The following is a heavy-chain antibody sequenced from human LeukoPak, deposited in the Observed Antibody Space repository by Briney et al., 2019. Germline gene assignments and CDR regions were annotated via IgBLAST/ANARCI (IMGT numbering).Heavy chain of an antibody. Sequence: GGSLRLSCAASGFTFSDYYMSWIRQAPGKGLEWVSYISSSGSTIYYADSVKGRFTISRDNAKNSLYLQMNSLRAEDTAVYYCARGTIVVVTAMAFDYWGQGTLVTVSS. J-gene: IGHJ4*02. CDR2: ISSSGSTI. CDR1: GFTFSDYY. V-gene: IGHV3-11*01. D-gene: IGHD2-21*02. CDR3: ARGTIVVVTAMAFDY.